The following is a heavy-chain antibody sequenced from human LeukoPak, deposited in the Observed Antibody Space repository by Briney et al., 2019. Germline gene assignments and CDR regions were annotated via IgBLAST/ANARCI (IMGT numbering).Heavy chain of an antibody. D-gene: IGHD3-10*01. CDR2: MHHSGST. V-gene: IGHV4-38-2*02. CDR1: GYSISTDYH. J-gene: IGHJ4*02. Sequence: SETLSFTCAVSGYSISTDYHWGWIRQPPGKGLEWIGSMHHSGSTYYNPSLKSRVTISVDTSKNQVSLKLNSMTAADTAVYYCARDRSYYTFDYWGQGTLVTVSA. CDR3: ARDRSYYTFDY.